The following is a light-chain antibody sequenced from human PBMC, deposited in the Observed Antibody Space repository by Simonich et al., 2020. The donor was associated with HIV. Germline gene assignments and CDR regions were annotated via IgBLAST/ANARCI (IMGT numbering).Light chain of an antibody. CDR1: SSTLGSTN. Sequence: QSVLNQPPSASGTPGHRVTISCPGSSSTLGSTNGNCYQQLPGKAPKLLIYSNDQRPAGVPDRFSGSKAGTSTSLAISGLQSEDEADYDCAAWDDSLNGWVFGGGTKLTVL. CDR3: AAWDDSLNGWV. J-gene: IGLJ3*02. V-gene: IGLV1-44*01. CDR2: SND.